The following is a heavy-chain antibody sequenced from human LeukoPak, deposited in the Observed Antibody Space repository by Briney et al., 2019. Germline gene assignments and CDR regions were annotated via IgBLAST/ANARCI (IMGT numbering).Heavy chain of an antibody. CDR3: VRDGGYTGGWTYGAGDY. J-gene: IGHJ4*01. CDR1: GFTFSAYV. CDR2: ISNDGNEK. D-gene: IGHD2-8*02. Sequence: PGGSLRLSCAASGFTFSAYVMHWVRQAPGKGLECVAVISNDGNEKYYADSVKGRFSISRDNSKNTLYLQMSSLRTEDTAVYDCVRDGGYTGGWTYGAGDYWGQGNLVTVSS. V-gene: IGHV3-30*04.